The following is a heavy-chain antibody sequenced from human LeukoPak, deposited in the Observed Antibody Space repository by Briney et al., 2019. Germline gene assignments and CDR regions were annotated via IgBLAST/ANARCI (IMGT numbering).Heavy chain of an antibody. CDR1: GGSISGYF. J-gene: IGHJ5*02. Sequence: PSETLSLTCSVSGGSISGYFWSWIRQPAGKGLEWIWRFYTSGDAYYKPSLRSRVTMSVDKSKNQISLEVQSVTAADTAVYYCVRHGGFSGYVRFVPWGQGSLVTVSS. D-gene: IGHD5-12*01. CDR2: FYTSGDA. V-gene: IGHV4-4*07. CDR3: VRHGGFSGYVRFVP.